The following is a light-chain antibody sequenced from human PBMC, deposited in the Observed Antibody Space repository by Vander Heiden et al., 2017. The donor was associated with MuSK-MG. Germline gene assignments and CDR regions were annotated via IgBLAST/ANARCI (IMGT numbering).Light chain of an antibody. CDR3: HQTDNFPKT. V-gene: IGKV1-39*01. Sequence: DIQMTQSPSSLSASVGDSVTITCRASQRISSYLNWYQQKPGKAPKLLMYAASSLASGVPSRLSGSGSGTDFSLTISRSQLEDLATYYCHQTDNFPKTFGQGTTVDI. CDR2: AAS. J-gene: IGKJ1*01. CDR1: QRISSY.